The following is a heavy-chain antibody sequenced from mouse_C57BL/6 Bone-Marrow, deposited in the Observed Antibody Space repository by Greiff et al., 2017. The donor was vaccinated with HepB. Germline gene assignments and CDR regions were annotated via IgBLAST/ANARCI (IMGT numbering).Heavy chain of an antibody. CDR2: IRSKSNNYAT. CDR1: GFSFNTYA. J-gene: IGHJ1*03. CDR3: VSTLYGSSSYWYFDV. Sequence: EVQLVESGGGLVQPKGSLKLSCAASGFSFNTYAMNWVRQAPGKGLEWVARIRSKSNNYATYYADSVKDRFTISRDDSESMLYLQMNNLKTEDTAIYYCVSTLYGSSSYWYFDVWGTGTTVTVSS. D-gene: IGHD1-1*01. V-gene: IGHV10-1*01.